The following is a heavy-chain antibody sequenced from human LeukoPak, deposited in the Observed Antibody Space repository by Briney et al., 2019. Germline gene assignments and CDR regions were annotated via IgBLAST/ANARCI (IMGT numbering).Heavy chain of an antibody. Sequence: GESLKISCKGSGYSFTSYWIVWVRQMPAKGLEGMGIIYPDDSDTRYSPSFQGQVTISADKSNSTAYLQCSSLKASDTAMYYCARPGSYWGALDIWRPGTMVTVSS. CDR2: IYPDDSDT. CDR3: ARPGSYWGALDI. CDR1: GYSFTSYW. J-gene: IGHJ3*02. V-gene: IGHV5-51*01. D-gene: IGHD1-26*01.